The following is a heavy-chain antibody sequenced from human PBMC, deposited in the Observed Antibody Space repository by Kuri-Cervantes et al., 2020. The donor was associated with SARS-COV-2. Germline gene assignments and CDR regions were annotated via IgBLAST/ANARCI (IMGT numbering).Heavy chain of an antibody. V-gene: IGHV1-2*06. J-gene: IGHJ4*02. CDR3: ARSYFFDSSDYVMDY. CDR2: IHPNDGAT. CDR1: GYTFTAYY. D-gene: IGHD6-25*01. Sequence: ASVKVSCKTSGYTFTAYYVHWVRQAPGQGLEWMGRIHPNDGATNSAQKFQGRVTMTRDTSISTAYMELSRLRSDDTAVYYCARSYFFDSSDYVMDYWGQGTLVTVSS.